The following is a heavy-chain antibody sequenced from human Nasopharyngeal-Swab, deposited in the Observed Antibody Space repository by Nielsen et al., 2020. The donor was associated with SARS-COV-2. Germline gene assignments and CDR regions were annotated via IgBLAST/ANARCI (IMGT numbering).Heavy chain of an antibody. J-gene: IGHJ4*02. D-gene: IGHD6-13*01. V-gene: IGHV3-53*01. CDR1: GFTVSSNY. Sequence: GGSLRLSCAASGFTVSSNYMSWVRQAPGKGLEWVSVIYSGGSTYYADSVKGRFTISRDNSKNTLYLQMNSLRAEDTAVYYCAREFSSSWYQYYFDYWGQGTLVTVSS. CDR2: IYSGGST. CDR3: AREFSSSWYQYYFDY.